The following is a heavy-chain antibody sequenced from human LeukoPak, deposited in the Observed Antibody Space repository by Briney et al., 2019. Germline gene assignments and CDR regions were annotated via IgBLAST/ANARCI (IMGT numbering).Heavy chain of an antibody. CDR3: ARGGSEQLVRGDYYYGMDV. V-gene: IGHV1-69*13. CDR1: GGTFSSYA. Sequence: SVKVSCKASGGTFSSYAISWVRQAPGQGLEWMGGIIPIFGTANYAQKFQGRATITADESTSTAYMELSSLRSEDTAVYYCARGGSEQLVRGDYYYGMDVWGQGTTVTVSS. CDR2: IIPIFGTA. D-gene: IGHD6-6*01. J-gene: IGHJ6*02.